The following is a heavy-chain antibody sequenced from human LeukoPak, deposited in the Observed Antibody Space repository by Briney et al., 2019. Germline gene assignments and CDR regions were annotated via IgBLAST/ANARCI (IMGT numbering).Heavy chain of an antibody. CDR3: ARGYGSGSYYNWPQRRWFDP. CDR1: GGSISSSSYY. Sequence: SETLSLTCTVSGGSISSSSYYWGWIRQPPGKGLEWIGSIYYSGSTYYNPSLKSRVTISVDTSKNQFSLKLSSVTAADTAVYYCARGYGSGSYYNWPQRRWFDPWGQGTLVTVSS. CDR2: IYYSGST. J-gene: IGHJ5*02. D-gene: IGHD3-10*01. V-gene: IGHV4-39*07.